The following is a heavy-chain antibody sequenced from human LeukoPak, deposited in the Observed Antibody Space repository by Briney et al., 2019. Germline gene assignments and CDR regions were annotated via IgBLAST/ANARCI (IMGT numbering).Heavy chain of an antibody. Sequence: NPSETLSLTCAVYGGSFSGYYWSWIRQPPGKGLEWIGEINHSGSTNYNPSLKSRVTISVDTSKNQFSLKLSSVTAADTAVYYCARHRGRYYYYYMDVWGKGTTVTISS. CDR2: INHSGST. V-gene: IGHV4-34*01. CDR3: ARHRGRYYYYYMDV. D-gene: IGHD5-24*01. CDR1: GGSFSGYY. J-gene: IGHJ6*03.